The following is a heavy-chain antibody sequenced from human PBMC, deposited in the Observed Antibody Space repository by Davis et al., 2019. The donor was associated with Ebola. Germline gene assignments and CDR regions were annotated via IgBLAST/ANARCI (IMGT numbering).Heavy chain of an antibody. Sequence: LRLSCALSGDSVSSNSSAWNWIRQSPSRGLEWLGRTYYRSKWYNDYAVAVKSRITINPDTSKNQFSLQLNSVTPEDTAVYYCARVELGLSSRMDVWGQGTTVTVSS. D-gene: IGHD3-16*02. CDR2: TYYRSKWYN. CDR3: ARVELGLSSRMDV. J-gene: IGHJ6*02. V-gene: IGHV6-1*01. CDR1: GDSVSSNSSA.